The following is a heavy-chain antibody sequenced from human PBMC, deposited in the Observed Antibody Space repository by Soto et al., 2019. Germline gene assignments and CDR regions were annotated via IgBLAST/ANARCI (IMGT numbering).Heavy chain of an antibody. D-gene: IGHD3-22*01. CDR2: ISYDGSNK. V-gene: IGHV3-30-3*01. CDR3: ARDSIDSSGYRFDY. CDR1: GFTFSSYA. J-gene: IGHJ4*02. Sequence: GGSLRLSCAASGFTFSSYAMHWVRQAPGKGLEWVAVISYDGSNKYYADSVKGRFTISRDNSKNTLYLQMNSLRAEDTAVYYCARDSIDSSGYRFDYWGQGTLVTVSS.